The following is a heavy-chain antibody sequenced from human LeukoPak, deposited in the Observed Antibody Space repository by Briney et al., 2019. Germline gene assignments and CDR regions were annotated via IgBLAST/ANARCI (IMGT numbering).Heavy chain of an antibody. J-gene: IGHJ5*02. CDR2: INTNTGNP. CDR1: GYIFTNYA. D-gene: IGHD6-13*01. CDR3: AAGNWFDP. Sequence: GASVKVSCKAFGYIFTNYAINWVRQAPGQGLELMGWINTNTGNPTYAQGFTGRFVFSLDTSVSTAYLQISSLKAEDTAVYYCAAGNWFDPWGQGTQVTVSA. V-gene: IGHV7-4-1*02.